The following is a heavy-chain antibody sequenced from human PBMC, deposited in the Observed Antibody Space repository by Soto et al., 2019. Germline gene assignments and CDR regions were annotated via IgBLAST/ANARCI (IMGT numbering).Heavy chain of an antibody. CDR3: ARRLPYGSNGMDV. Sequence: GASVKVSCKASGYTFSSYGISWVRQAPGQGLEWMGWISTYNGNTNYAQKLQDRVTMTTDTSTSTAYMELRSLRSDDTAVYYCARRLPYGSNGMDVWGQGTTVTVSS. V-gene: IGHV1-18*01. D-gene: IGHD3-10*01. CDR2: ISTYNGNT. J-gene: IGHJ6*02. CDR1: GYTFSSYG.